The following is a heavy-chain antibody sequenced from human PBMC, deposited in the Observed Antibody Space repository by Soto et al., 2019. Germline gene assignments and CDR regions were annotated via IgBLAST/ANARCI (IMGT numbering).Heavy chain of an antibody. CDR1: GGSISSGGDS. Sequence: SETLCLTCAVSGGSISSGGDSCSWIRQPPGKGLEWIGYIYYSGSTNYNPSLKSRVTISVDTSKNQFSLKLSSVTAADTAVYYCPRQMTTNDYHYGMDVWGQGTTVTVSS. V-gene: IGHV4-61*08. J-gene: IGHJ6*02. CDR2: IYYSGST. CDR3: PRQMTTNDYHYGMDV.